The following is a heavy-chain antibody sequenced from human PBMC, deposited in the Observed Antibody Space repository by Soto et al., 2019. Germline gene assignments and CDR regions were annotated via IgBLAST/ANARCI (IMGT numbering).Heavy chain of an antibody. J-gene: IGHJ3*02. Sequence: EVQLVESGGGLVQPGGSLRLSCAASGFTVSSNYMTWVRQAPGKGLEWVSVIHSGGSTYYADSVKGRFTISRDNSKNTLYLQMNSLRAEDTAMYYCARYDYGNDAFDIWGQGTMVTVSS. V-gene: IGHV3-66*01. D-gene: IGHD4-17*01. CDR2: IHSGGST. CDR3: ARYDYGNDAFDI. CDR1: GFTVSSNY.